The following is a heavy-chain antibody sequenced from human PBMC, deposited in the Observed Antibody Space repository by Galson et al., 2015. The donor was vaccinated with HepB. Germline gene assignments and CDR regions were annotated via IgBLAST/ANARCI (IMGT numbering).Heavy chain of an antibody. J-gene: IGHJ5*02. D-gene: IGHD2-2*01. CDR1: GGTFSRYA. Sequence: SVKVSCKASGGTFSRYAISWVRQAPGQGLEWMGGIIPIFGTANYAQKFQGRVTITADESTSTAYMELSSLRSEDTAVYYCALNDRSSTSCYPGGWFDPWGQGTLVTVSS. CDR2: IIPIFGTA. V-gene: IGHV1-69*13. CDR3: ALNDRSSTSCYPGGWFDP.